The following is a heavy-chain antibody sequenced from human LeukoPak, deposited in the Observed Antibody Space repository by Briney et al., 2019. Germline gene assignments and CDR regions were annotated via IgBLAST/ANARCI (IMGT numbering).Heavy chain of an antibody. CDR1: GYSFTVYY. CDR3: ARSHPTMVTNVDSN. CDR2: INPNSGDT. V-gene: IGHV1-2*02. J-gene: IGHJ1*01. Sequence: ASVKVSCKASGYSFTVYYIHWMRQAPGQGLEWVGWINPNSGDTNIAPKFQGRVTMTSDTSINTAYMDLSRLTSDDTAVYYCARSHPTMVTNVDSNWGQGTLVAVTS. D-gene: IGHD4-17*01.